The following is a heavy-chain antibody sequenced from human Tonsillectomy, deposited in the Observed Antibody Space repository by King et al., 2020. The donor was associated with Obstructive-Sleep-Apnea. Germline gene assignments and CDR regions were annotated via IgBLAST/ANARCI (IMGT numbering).Heavy chain of an antibody. Sequence: WVRQAPGKWLEWVAVISYNVINKYYGDSVWGRFTISRDNSTNTLYLQMNSLRAEVPAVYYCSKDEGSDSSSFSDSWGQGNLVTVSS. D-gene: IGHD1-26*01. V-gene: IGHV3-30*01. J-gene: IGHJ4*02. CDR3: SKDEGSDSSSFSDS. CDR2: ISYNVINK.